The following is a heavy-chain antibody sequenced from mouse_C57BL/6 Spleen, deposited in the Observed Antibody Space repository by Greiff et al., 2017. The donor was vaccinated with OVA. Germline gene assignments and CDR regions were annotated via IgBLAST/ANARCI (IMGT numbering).Heavy chain of an antibody. CDR2: IYPGSGNT. Sequence: VQLQQSGAELVRPGASVKLSCKASGYTFTDYYINWVKQRPGQGLEWIARIYPGSGNTYYNEKFKGKATLTAEKSSSTAYMQLSSLTSEDSAVYFCARDVVTTSYYYAMDYWGQGTSVTVSS. D-gene: IGHD2-2*01. V-gene: IGHV1-76*01. CDR1: GYTFTDYY. CDR3: ARDVVTTSYYYAMDY. J-gene: IGHJ4*01.